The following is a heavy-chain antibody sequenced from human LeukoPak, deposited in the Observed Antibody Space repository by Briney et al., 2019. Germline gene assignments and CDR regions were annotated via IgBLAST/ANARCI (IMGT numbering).Heavy chain of an antibody. D-gene: IGHD3-9*01. CDR1: GYIFTVYY. CDR2: INPKSGAT. V-gene: IGHV1-2*02. J-gene: IGHJ3*02. CDR3: ARALYNGFDWTAPDM. Sequence: AASVKVSCKASGYIFTVYYIHWVRQAPGQGPEWMGWINPKSGATKYEQKFKGRVSMTRDSPSSTAYMELARLRSDDTAVYYCARALYNGFDWTAPDMWGHGTLVTVSS.